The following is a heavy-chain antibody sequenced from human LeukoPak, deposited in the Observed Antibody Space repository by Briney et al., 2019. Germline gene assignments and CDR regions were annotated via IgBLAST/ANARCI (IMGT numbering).Heavy chain of an antibody. CDR1: GFTVSSNY. D-gene: IGHD4-17*01. J-gene: IGHJ3*02. Sequence: GGSLRLSCAASGFTVSSNYMSCVRQALGKGLEWVSVIYSGGTTYYADSVKGRFTISRDNSNNTLYLQMNSLRAEDTAVYYCARGPVTKFEIWGQGTILTVSS. V-gene: IGHV3-53*01. CDR3: ARGPVTKFEI. CDR2: IYSGGTT.